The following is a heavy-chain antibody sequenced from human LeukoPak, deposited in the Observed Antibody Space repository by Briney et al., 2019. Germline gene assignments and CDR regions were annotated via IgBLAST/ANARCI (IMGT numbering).Heavy chain of an antibody. CDR1: GFTFSSYG. CDR2: ISYDGSNK. V-gene: IGHV3-30*18. J-gene: IGHJ6*02. D-gene: IGHD6-19*01. CDR3: AKVLSSGWMIYYYYGMDV. Sequence: PGGSLRLSCAASGFTFSSYGMHWVRQAPGKGLEWVAVISYDGSNKYYADPVKGRFTISRDNSKNTLYLQMNSLRAEDTAVYYCAKVLSSGWMIYYYYGMDVWGQGTTVTVSS.